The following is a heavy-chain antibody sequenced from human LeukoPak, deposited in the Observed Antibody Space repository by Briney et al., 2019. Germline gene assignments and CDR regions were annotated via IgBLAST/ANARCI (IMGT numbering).Heavy chain of an antibody. CDR3: ARDVSAGGTNWFDP. V-gene: IGHV1-2*02. D-gene: IGHD3-16*01. CDR1: GGTFSSYA. CDR2: INPNSGGT. J-gene: IGHJ5*02. Sequence: ASVKVSCKASGGTFSSYAISWVRQAPGQGLEWMGWINPNSGGTNYAQKFQGRVTMTRDTSISTAYMEMSRLRSDDTAVYYCARDVSAGGTNWFDPWGQGTLVTVSS.